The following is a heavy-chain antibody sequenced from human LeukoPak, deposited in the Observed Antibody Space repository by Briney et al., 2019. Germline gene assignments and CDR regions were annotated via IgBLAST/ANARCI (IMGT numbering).Heavy chain of an antibody. CDR3: TAGTGRSDFDY. J-gene: IGHJ4*02. D-gene: IGHD1-1*01. CDR1: GITFNNAW. V-gene: IGHV3-15*01. Sequence: KTGGSLRLSCRTSGITFNNAWMSWVRQAPGKGLEWVGRIKFKTDGETTDYAAPVKGRFTVSSDDSKDTLYLQMNSLKTEDTAVYYCTAGTGRSDFDYWGQGTLVTVSS. CDR2: IKFKTDGETT.